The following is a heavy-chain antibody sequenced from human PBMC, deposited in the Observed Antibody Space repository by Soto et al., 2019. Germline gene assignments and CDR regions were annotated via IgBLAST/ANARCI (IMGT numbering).Heavy chain of an antibody. D-gene: IGHD2-15*01. CDR2: ISAYNGNT. CDR3: ARDRCSGGSCYASPRY. Sequence: ASVKVSCKASGYTFTSYGISWVRQAPGQGLEWMGWISAYNGNTNYAQKLQGRVTMTTDTSTSTAYMELRSLRSDDTAVYYCARDRCSGGSCYASPRYWGQGTLVTVSS. CDR1: GYTFTSYG. J-gene: IGHJ4*02. V-gene: IGHV1-18*01.